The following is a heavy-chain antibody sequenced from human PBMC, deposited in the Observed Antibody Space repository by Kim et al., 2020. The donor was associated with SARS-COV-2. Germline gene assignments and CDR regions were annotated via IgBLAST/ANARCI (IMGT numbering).Heavy chain of an antibody. V-gene: IGHV4-59*13. CDR2: IYYSGST. Sequence: SETLSLTCTVSGGSISSYYWSWIRQPPGKGLEWIGYIYYSGSTNYNPSLKSRVTISVDTSKNQFSLKLSSVTAADTAVYYCARSSSWGWGINWFDPWGQGTLVTVSS. D-gene: IGHD6-13*01. J-gene: IGHJ5*02. CDR3: ARSSSWGWGINWFDP. CDR1: GGSISSYY.